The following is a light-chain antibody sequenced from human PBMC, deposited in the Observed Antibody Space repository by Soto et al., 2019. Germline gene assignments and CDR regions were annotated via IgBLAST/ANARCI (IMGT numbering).Light chain of an antibody. Sequence: IVLTQSPATLSLSPGERATLSCRASQSVSTYLAWYQQKPGQAPRLLIYDASNRATGIPVRFSGSGSGTDFTLTISSLEPEDFAVYYCQQPSTWPWPFGQGTKVEVK. CDR2: DAS. CDR3: QQPSTWPWP. CDR1: QSVSTY. J-gene: IGKJ1*01. V-gene: IGKV3-11*01.